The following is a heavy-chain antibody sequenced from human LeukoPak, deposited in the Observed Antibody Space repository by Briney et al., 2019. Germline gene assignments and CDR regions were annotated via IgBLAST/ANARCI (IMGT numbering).Heavy chain of an antibody. CDR2: ISSSSSYI. CDR1: GFTFSSYS. V-gene: IGHV3-21*01. Sequence: GGSLRLSCAASGFTFSSYSMNWVRQAPGKGLEWVSSISSSSSYIYYADSVKGRFTISRDNAKNSLYLQMYSLRAEDAAVYYCAREGYSYGIPHDYWGQGTLVTVSS. CDR3: AREGYSYGIPHDY. D-gene: IGHD5-18*01. J-gene: IGHJ4*02.